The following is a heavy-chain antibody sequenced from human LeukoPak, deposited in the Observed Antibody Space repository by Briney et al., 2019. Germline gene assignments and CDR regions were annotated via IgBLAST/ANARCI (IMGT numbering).Heavy chain of an antibody. V-gene: IGHV3-74*01. D-gene: IGHD3-16*01. CDR1: GFTFSTYW. Sequence: GGSLRLSRAGSGFTFSTYWMHWVRQAPGKGLVWVSRLSPDGSRTTYADSVKGRFTISRDNAKNTLYLQMSSLTVEDTAVYYCARDSVGGRTRFGNWGQGILVTVPS. CDR3: ARDSVGGRTRFGN. CDR2: LSPDGSRT. J-gene: IGHJ4*02.